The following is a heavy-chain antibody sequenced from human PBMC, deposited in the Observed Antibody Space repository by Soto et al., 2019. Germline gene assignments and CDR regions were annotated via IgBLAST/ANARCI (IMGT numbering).Heavy chain of an antibody. CDR1: GGSVSRDSNF. D-gene: IGHD4-4*01. J-gene: IGHJ4*02. Sequence: SETLALTCTVSGGSVSRDSNFWSWIRQPPGKGLEWIGYIYYSGPTRYNPSLESRVTISIDSSKNQVSLNLTSVTAADTAVYYCARGYSHYAHWGRGTLVTVSS. CDR3: ARGYSHYAH. CDR2: IYYSGPT. V-gene: IGHV4-61*01.